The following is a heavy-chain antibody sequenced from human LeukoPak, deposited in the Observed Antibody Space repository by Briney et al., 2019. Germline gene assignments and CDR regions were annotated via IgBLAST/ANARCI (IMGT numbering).Heavy chain of an antibody. CDR1: GGSISSGGYY. CDR2: IYYSGST. V-gene: IGHV4-31*03. CDR3: ARDRGRKTSRGSGWYNWFDP. D-gene: IGHD6-19*01. Sequence: SSETLSLTCTVSGGSISSGGYYWSWIRQHPGKGLEWIGYIYYSGSTYYNPSLKSRVTISVDTSKNQFSLKLSSVTAADTAVYYCARDRGRKTSRGSGWYNWFDPWGQGTLVTVSS. J-gene: IGHJ5*02.